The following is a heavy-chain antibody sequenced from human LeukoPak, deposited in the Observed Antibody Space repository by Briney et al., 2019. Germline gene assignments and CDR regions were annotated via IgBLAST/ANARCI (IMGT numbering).Heavy chain of an antibody. V-gene: IGHV3-21*01. CDR1: GFTFSSYT. J-gene: IGHJ4*02. CDR2: INNSRSYT. Sequence: AGSLSLSCAASGFTFSSYTLNWIRQAPWKGLEWLSSINNSRSYTYYAAVVKGRFTISRDNAKNSLYLQMHSLRAEDTAVYYCATNTRGAPDYWGQGTLVTVSS. CDR3: ATNTRGAPDY. D-gene: IGHD3-10*01.